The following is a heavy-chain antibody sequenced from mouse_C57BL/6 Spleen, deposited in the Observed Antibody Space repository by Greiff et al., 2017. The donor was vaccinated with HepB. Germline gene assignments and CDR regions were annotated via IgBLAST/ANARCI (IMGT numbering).Heavy chain of an antibody. J-gene: IGHJ4*01. D-gene: IGHD2-3*01. CDR2: IYPGDGDT. CDR3: AREGYSGAMDY. V-gene: IGHV1-82*01. CDR1: GYAFSSSW. Sequence: QVQLQQSGPELVKPGASVKISCKASGYAFSSSWMNWVKQRPGKGLEWIGRIYPGDGDTNYNGKFKGKATLTADKSSSTAYMQLSSLTSEDSAVYFCAREGYSGAMDYWGQGTSVTVSS.